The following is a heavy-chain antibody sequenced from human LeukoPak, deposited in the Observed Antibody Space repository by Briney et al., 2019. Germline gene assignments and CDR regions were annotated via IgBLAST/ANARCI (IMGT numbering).Heavy chain of an antibody. Sequence: PSGTLSLTCAVSGGSISSDIWWSCVRQPPGKGLEWIGEIYHSGSTNYNPSLKSRVTISVDTSKNQFSLSVRSVTAADSAVYYCARDRGLENFDYWGQGTLVTVSS. V-gene: IGHV4-4*02. D-gene: IGHD1-1*01. J-gene: IGHJ4*02. CDR1: GGSISSDIW. CDR3: ARDRGLENFDY. CDR2: IYHSGST.